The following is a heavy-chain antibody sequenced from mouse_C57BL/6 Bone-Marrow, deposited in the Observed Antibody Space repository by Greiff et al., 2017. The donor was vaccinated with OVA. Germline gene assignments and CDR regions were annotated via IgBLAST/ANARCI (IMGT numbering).Heavy chain of an antibody. J-gene: IGHJ3*01. CDR1: GYTFTSYG. D-gene: IGHD3-2*02. V-gene: IGHV1-81*01. Sequence: VQLVESGAELARPGASVKLSCKASGYTFTSYGISWVKQRTGQGLEWIGEIYPRSGNTYYNEKFKGKATLTADKSSSTAYMELRSLTSEDSAVYFCARDSSGYVTFAYWGQGTLVTVSA. CDR2: IYPRSGNT. CDR3: ARDSSGYVTFAY.